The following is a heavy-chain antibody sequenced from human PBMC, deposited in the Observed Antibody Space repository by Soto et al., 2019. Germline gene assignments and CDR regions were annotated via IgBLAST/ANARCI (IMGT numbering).Heavy chain of an antibody. CDR2: IYTSGST. J-gene: IGHJ4*02. CDR1: GPSIGSYY. Sequence: PSETLSLTCTVSGPSIGSYYSSWIRQPAGKGLEWIGRIYTSGSTNYNPSLKSRVTMSVDTSKNQFSLKLSSVTAADTAVYYCARDYYDSSGRTAYFDYWGQGTLVTVSS. D-gene: IGHD3-22*01. CDR3: ARDYYDSSGRTAYFDY. V-gene: IGHV4-4*07.